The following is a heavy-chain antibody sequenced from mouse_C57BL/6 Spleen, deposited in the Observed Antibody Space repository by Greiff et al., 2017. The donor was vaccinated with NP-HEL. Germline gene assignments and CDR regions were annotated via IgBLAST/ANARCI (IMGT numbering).Heavy chain of an antibody. CDR1: GYAFTNYL. V-gene: IGHV1-54*01. Sequence: VQLQQSGAELVRPGTSVKVSCKASGYAFTNYLIEWVKQRPGQGLEWIGVINPGSGGTNYNEKFKGKATLTADKSSSTAYMQLSSLTSEDSAVYFCAFCPGYWGQGTTLTVSS. J-gene: IGHJ2*01. D-gene: IGHD6-1*01. CDR3: AFCPGY. CDR2: INPGSGGT.